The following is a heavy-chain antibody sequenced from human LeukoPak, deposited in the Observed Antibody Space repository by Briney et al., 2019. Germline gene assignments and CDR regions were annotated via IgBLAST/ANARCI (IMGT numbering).Heavy chain of an antibody. J-gene: IGHJ4*02. CDR1: GYTFTSYG. V-gene: IGHV1-18*01. CDR3: ARVISSSWYGAYYFDY. D-gene: IGHD6-13*01. Sequence: ASVKVSCKASGYTFTSYGISWVRQAPGQGLEWMGWISAYNGNTNYAQKLQGRVTMTTDTSTSTAYMELRSLRSDDTAVYYCARVISSSWYGAYYFDYWGQGTLVTVSS. CDR2: ISAYNGNT.